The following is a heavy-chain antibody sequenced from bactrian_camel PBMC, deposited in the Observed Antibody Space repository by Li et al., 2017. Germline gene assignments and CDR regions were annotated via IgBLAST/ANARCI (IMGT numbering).Heavy chain of an antibody. V-gene: IGHV3-2*01. D-gene: IGHD1*01. CDR1: GFIFSSAF. Sequence: VQLVESGGGLVQAGGSLRLSCAASGFIFSSAFMSWVRQAPGKGLEWVSSINGNSRNTHYADSVKGRFTISRDNAKNTVYLQLNSLKTEDTAMYYCAKDWPKFGQLFAHTRGQGTQVTVS. CDR3: AKDWPKFGQLFAHT. J-gene: IGHJ4*01. CDR2: INGNSRNT.